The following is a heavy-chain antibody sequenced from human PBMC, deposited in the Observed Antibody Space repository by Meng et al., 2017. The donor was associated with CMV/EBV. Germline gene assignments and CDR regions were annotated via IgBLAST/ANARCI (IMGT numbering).Heavy chain of an antibody. CDR1: GYTFTSYD. V-gene: IGHV1-18*01. J-gene: IGHJ6*02. D-gene: IGHD3-3*01. Sequence: ASVKVSCKASGYTFTSYDISCVRQAPGQGLEWMGWISAYNGNTNYAQKLQGRVTMTTDTSTNTAYMELRGLSTADTAVYYCARGPGGFWCGYNAIYYYYGMDVWGQGTTVTVSS. CDR3: ARGPGGFWCGYNAIYYYYGMDV. CDR2: ISAYNGNT.